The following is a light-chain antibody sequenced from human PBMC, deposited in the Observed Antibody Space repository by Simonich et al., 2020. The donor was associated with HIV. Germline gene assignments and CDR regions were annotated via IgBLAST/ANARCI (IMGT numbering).Light chain of an antibody. CDR3: SSYTSSSTLRV. J-gene: IGLJ3*02. V-gene: IGLV2-14*03. CDR2: DVS. Sequence: QSALTQPASVSGSPGQSITISCTGTSSDVGGYNYVSWYQQHPGKAPKLMIYDVSNRPSGFSNRFSGSKSGNTASLTISGLRAEDEADYYCSSYTSSSTLRVFGGGTKLTVL. CDR1: SSDVGGYNY.